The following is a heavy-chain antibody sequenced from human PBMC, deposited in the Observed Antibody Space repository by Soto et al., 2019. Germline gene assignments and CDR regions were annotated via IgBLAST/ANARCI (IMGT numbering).Heavy chain of an antibody. J-gene: IGHJ4*02. D-gene: IGHD2-2*01. CDR3: ARLSQEYCSSTSCSSSFDY. V-gene: IGHV3-66*04. Sequence: EVQLVESGGGLVQPGGSLRLSCAASGFTVSSNYMSWVRQAPGKGLEWVSVIYSGGSTYYADSVKGRSTISRDKSKNTLYLQMNSLRAEDTAVYYCARLSQEYCSSTSCSSSFDYWGQGTLVTVSS. CDR2: IYSGGST. CDR1: GFTVSSNY.